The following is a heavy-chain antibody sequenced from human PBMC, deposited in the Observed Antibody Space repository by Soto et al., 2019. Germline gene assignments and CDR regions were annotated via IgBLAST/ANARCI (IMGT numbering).Heavy chain of an antibody. CDR2: IKSKTDGGTR. D-gene: IGHD1-26*01. CDR3: TTVIPKVQWDLGP. V-gene: IGHV3-15*05. Sequence: GXSMSLSCIASAYPFSTAWLSWVSPANGRGLEWVGSIKSKTDGGTRDYAGPVKGRLTISRDDQKNTLYLQMKSLKTEDTSVYYCTTVIPKVQWDLGPWGKGTPVTVSS. J-gene: IGHJ5*02. CDR1: AYPFSTAW.